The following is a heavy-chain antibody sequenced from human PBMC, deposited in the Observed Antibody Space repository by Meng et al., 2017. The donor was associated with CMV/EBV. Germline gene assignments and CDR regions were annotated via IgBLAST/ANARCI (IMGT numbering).Heavy chain of an antibody. D-gene: IGHD3-22*01. J-gene: IGHJ4*02. CDR1: GFSLSTSGMR. CDR2: IDWDDDK. CDR3: ARIADSSGYFDY. V-gene: IGHV2-70D*14. Sequence: SGPTLVKPTQTHTLTCTFSGFSLSTSGMRVSWIRQPPGKALEWLARIDWDDDKFYSTSLKTRLTISKDTSKNQVVLTMTNMDPVDTATYYCARIADSSGYFDYWGQGTLVTVSS.